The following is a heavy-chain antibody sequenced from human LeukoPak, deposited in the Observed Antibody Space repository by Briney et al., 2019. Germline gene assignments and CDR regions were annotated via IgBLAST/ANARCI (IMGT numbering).Heavy chain of an antibody. CDR1: GGSISSSSYY. CDR2: IYYSGST. CDR3: ARHFSRSGLSYYYYMDI. Sequence: SETLSLTWTVSGGSISSSSYYWGWIRQPPGKGLEWIGSIYYSGSTYYNPSLKSRVTISVDTSKNQFSLKLSSVTAADTAVYYCARHFSRSGLSYYYYMDIWGKGTTVTVSS. J-gene: IGHJ6*03. V-gene: IGHV4-39*01. D-gene: IGHD6-19*01.